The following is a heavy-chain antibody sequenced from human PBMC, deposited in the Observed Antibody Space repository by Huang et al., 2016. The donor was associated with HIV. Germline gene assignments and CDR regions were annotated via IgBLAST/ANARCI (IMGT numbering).Heavy chain of an antibody. CDR1: GGTFSSYA. D-gene: IGHD3-22*01. CDR2: IIPILGAT. Sequence: QVQLVQSGAEVKKPGSSVKVSCKASGGTFSSYAISWVRPAPGQGLEWMGGIIPILGATNYAQKFQGRVTITADESTSTAYMELSSLRSEDTAVYYCARARGYYDSSVSYYFDYWGQGTLVTVSS. V-gene: IGHV1-69*13. J-gene: IGHJ4*02. CDR3: ARARGYYDSSVSYYFDY.